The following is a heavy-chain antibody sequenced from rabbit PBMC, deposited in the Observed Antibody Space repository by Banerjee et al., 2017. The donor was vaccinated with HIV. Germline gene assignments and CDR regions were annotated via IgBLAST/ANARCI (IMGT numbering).Heavy chain of an antibody. CDR3: ARDRASTGGLEFWL. V-gene: IGHV1S45*01. D-gene: IGHD7-1*01. CDR2: MDAGSSGST. CDR1: GFTLSSYW. Sequence: QEQLEESGGDLVKPEGSLTLTCTASGFTLSSYWICWVRQAPGKGLEWIACMDAGSSGSTNYASWAKGRFTISKTSSTTVTLQMTSLTAADTATYFCARDRASTGGLEFWLWGPGTLVTVS. J-gene: IGHJ4*01.